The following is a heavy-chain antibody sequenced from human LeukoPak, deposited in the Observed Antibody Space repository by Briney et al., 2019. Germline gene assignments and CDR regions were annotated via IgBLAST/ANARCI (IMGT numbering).Heavy chain of an antibody. CDR2: ISYDGSNE. D-gene: IGHD2-21*01. J-gene: IGHJ4*02. V-gene: IGHV3-30*18. Sequence: GGSLRLSCAASGFTFSTYGMHWVRQAPGKGLEWVAVISYDGSNEYYADSVRGRFTISRDNSKNTLYLQMSSLRAEDTAVYYCAKEFNRGLPDYWGQGTLVTVPS. CDR1: GFTFSTYG. CDR3: AKEFNRGLPDY.